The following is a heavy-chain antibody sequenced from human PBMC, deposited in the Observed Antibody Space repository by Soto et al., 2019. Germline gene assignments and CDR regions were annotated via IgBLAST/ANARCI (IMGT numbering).Heavy chain of an antibody. J-gene: IGHJ5*02. CDR1: GFSLSTSGMR. Sequence: GPTLVNPTQTLTLTCTFSGFSLSTSGMRVSWIRQPPGKALQWLARIDWDDDKFYTTSLRTRLTISKDTSKNQVVLTMTNMDPVDTATYYCAKTGTDGSWFDPWGQGTLVTVSS. D-gene: IGHD1-1*01. CDR3: AKTGTDGSWFDP. CDR2: IDWDDDK. V-gene: IGHV2-70*04.